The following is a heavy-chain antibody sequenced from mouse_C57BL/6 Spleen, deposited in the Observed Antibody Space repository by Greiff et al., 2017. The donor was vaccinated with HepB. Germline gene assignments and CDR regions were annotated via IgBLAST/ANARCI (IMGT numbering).Heavy chain of an antibody. Sequence: VNVVESGAELVRPGASVKLSCKASGYTFTDYYINWVKQRPGQGLEWIARIYPGSGNSYYNEKFKGKATLTAEKSSSTAYMQLSSLTSEDSAVYFCARSYYYGSSYYFDYWGQGTTLTVSS. CDR3: ARSYYYGSSYYFDY. CDR1: GYTFTDYY. V-gene: IGHV1-76*01. D-gene: IGHD1-1*01. CDR2: IYPGSGNS. J-gene: IGHJ2*01.